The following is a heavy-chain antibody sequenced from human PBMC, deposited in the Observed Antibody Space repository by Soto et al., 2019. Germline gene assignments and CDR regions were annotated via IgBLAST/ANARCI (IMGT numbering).Heavy chain of an antibody. V-gene: IGHV4-30-2*01. J-gene: IGHJ2*01. Sequence: QLQLQESGSGLVKPSQTLSLTCAVSGGSISSGGYSWSWLRQPPGKGLEWIGYIFHSGSTYYNPSLKSRVTISVDGSKNLCSLELSPVTAADTAVYYCAREGGSGSSDWYFNVGGRGTLVTVSS. CDR2: IFHSGST. CDR3: AREGGSGSSDWYFNV. CDR1: GGSISSGGYS. D-gene: IGHD1-26*01.